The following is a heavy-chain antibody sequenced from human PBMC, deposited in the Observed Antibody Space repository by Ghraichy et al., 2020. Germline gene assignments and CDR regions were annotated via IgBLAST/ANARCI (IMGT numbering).Heavy chain of an antibody. D-gene: IGHD3-10*01. Sequence: ASVKVSCKASGYTFTGYYMHWVRQAPGQGLEWMGWINPNSGGTNYAQKFQGRVTMTRDTSISTAYMELSRLRSDDTAVYYCARVKGGFGEPFDYWGQGTLVTVSS. V-gene: IGHV1-2*02. CDR1: GYTFTGYY. CDR2: INPNSGGT. J-gene: IGHJ4*02. CDR3: ARVKGGFGEPFDY.